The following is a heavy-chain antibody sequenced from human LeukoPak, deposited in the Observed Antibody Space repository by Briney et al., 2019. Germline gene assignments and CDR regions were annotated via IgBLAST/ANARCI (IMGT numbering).Heavy chain of an antibody. CDR3: ASLSTYYYGMDV. V-gene: IGHV4-34*01. CDR1: GGSFSGYY. Sequence: PSETPSLTCAGYGGSFSGYYWSWLRQPPGKGLEWIGEINHSGSTNDNPSLKSRVTISVDTSKNQFSLKLSSVTAADTAVYYCASLSTYYYGMDVWGQGTPVTVSS. D-gene: IGHD3-3*02. J-gene: IGHJ6*02. CDR2: INHSGST.